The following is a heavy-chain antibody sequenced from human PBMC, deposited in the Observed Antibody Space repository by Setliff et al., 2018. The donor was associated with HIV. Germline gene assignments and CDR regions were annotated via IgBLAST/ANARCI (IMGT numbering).Heavy chain of an antibody. V-gene: IGHV1-18*01. CDR3: ARDRSYYPNYFDY. J-gene: IGHJ4*02. CDR2: ISTYSDET. CDR1: GYTFTTYG. D-gene: IGHD1-26*01. Sequence: GASVKVSCKPSGYTFTTYGLSWVRQAPGQGLEWMGWISTYSDETSSSQNLQGRLTMTTDTSTGTAYMELSSLRSEDTAVYYCARDRSYYPNYFDYWGQGTLVTVSS.